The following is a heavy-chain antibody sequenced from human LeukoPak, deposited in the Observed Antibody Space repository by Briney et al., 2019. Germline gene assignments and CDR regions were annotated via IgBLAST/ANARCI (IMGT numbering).Heavy chain of an antibody. V-gene: IGHV3-53*01. Sequence: GGSLRLSCAASGFTVSSNYMSWVRQAPGKGLEWVSVIYSGGSTYYADSVKGRFTISRDNSKNTLYLQMNSLRAEDTAVYYCAIVRLGDYYDSSGYYYVDYYYMDVWGKGTTVTISS. CDR3: AIVRLGDYYDSSGYYYVDYYYMDV. CDR2: IYSGGST. J-gene: IGHJ6*03. D-gene: IGHD3-22*01. CDR1: GFTVSSNY.